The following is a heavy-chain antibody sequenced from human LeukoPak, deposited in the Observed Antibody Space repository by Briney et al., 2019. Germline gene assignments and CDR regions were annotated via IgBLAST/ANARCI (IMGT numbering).Heavy chain of an antibody. CDR1: GFSFGGYA. V-gene: IGHV3-9*01. J-gene: IGHJ2*01. Sequence: PGGSLRLSCAASGFSFGGYALHWVRQAPGKGLEWVASISWNSGDIVHADSVKGRFTISRDNAKNSLYLQMDSLRTEDTALYYCVKSGGYATAIRYFDSWGRGTLVTVSS. D-gene: IGHD2-21*02. CDR2: ISWNSGDI. CDR3: VKSGGYATAIRYFDS.